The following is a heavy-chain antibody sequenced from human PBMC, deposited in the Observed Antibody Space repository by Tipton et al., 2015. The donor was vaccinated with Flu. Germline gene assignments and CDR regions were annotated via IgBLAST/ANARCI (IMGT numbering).Heavy chain of an antibody. CDR2: IYYTGIT. Sequence: TLSLTCSVYGGSIVSSGHYWVWVRQSPGQGLECLGSIYYTGITYYKPSLKGRLTMAVDTSKNQFSLQLNSVTAEDTAVYYCARGPEQWLVNPHYVDYWGQGTVVTVSS. CDR1: GGSIVSSGHY. D-gene: IGHD6-19*01. V-gene: IGHV4-39*07. CDR3: ARGPEQWLVNPHYVDY. J-gene: IGHJ4*02.